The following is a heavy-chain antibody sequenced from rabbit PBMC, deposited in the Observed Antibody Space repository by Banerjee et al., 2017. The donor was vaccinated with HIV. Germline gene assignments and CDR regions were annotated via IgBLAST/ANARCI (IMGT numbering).Heavy chain of an antibody. V-gene: IGHV1S40*01. Sequence: QSLEESGGDLVKPEGSLTLTCTASGFSFSNKYVMCWVRQAPGKGLEWIACIYTGSSGTTSYASWAKGRFTISQDSSTSVTLQMTSLTAADTASYFCARDLAGVIGWNFNLWGQGTLVTVS. CDR2: IYTGSSGTT. CDR1: GFSFSNKYV. CDR3: ARDLAGVIGWNFNL. D-gene: IGHD4-1*01. J-gene: IGHJ4*01.